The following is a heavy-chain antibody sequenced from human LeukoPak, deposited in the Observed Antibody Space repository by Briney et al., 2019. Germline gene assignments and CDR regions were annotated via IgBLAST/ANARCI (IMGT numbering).Heavy chain of an antibody. CDR3: ARDSKTGLYYRRYHYMDV. CDR2: IKQDGSVK. V-gene: IGHV3-7*01. Sequence: PGGSLRLSCAASGFTFISYWMTWVRQAPGKGLEWVANIKQDGSVKYYVDSVKGRFTISRDNAKNSLYLQMNSLRAEDTAVYYCARDSKTGLYYRRYHYMDVWGKGTTVTVSS. CDR1: GFTFISYW. D-gene: IGHD3-22*01. J-gene: IGHJ6*03.